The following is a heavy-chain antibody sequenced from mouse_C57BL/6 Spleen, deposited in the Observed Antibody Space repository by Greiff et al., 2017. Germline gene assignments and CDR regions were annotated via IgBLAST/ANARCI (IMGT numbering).Heavy chain of an antibody. Sequence: QVQLKQPGAELVKPGASVKLSCKASGYTFTSYWMHWVKQRPGQGLEWIGMIHPNSGSTKYNEKFKSKATLTVDKSSSTAYMQLSSLTSEDSAVYYCAPYDYDIDYWGQGTTLTVSS. J-gene: IGHJ2*01. CDR1: GYTFTSYW. CDR3: APYDYDIDY. V-gene: IGHV1-64*01. CDR2: IHPNSGST. D-gene: IGHD2-4*01.